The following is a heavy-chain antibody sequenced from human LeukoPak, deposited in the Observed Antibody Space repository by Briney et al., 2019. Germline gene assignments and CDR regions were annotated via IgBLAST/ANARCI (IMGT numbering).Heavy chain of an antibody. Sequence: SVKVSCKASGGSFSSYAISWVRQAPGQGLEWMGRIIPILGIANYAQKFQGRVTITADKSTSTAYMELSSLRSEDTAVYYCARSAVAGTKGFDYWGQGTLVTVSS. V-gene: IGHV1-69*04. CDR2: IIPILGIA. CDR1: GGSFSSYA. D-gene: IGHD6-19*01. J-gene: IGHJ4*02. CDR3: ARSAVAGTKGFDY.